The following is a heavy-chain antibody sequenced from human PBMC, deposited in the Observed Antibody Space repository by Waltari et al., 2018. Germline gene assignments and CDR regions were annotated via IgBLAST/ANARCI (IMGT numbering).Heavy chain of an antibody. Sequence: QVRLVQSGAEVKKPGSSVKVSCKAFGGSFSSYSINWVRQAPGQGLEWRGGIIPVFGTANYAQKFQDRLAMTADESTSTAYMELSSLRSEDTAAYYCTTSSYCGTTTCYQYYGMDVWGQGTTVTVSS. J-gene: IGHJ6*02. CDR2: IIPVFGTA. V-gene: IGHV1-69*01. D-gene: IGHD2-2*01. CDR1: GGSFSSYS. CDR3: TTSSYCGTTTCYQYYGMDV.